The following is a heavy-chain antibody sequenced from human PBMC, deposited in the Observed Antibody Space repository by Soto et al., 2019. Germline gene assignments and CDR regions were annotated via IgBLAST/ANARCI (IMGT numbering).Heavy chain of an antibody. V-gene: IGHV5-51*01. J-gene: IGHJ4*02. CDR1: GYSFTSYW. CDR2: VYPGDSDT. D-gene: IGHD1-1*01. Sequence: GESLKISCQGSGYSFTSYWIGWVRQMPGKGLEWMGIVYPGDSDTRYSPSFQGHVSVSVDKSINTAYLQWSSLKASDTAIYYCARGGLQLWSNFDYWGQGTLVCVSS. CDR3: ARGGLQLWSNFDY.